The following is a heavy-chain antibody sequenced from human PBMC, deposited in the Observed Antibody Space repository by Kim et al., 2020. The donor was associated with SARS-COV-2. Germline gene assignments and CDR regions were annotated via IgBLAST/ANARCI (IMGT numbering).Heavy chain of an antibody. CDR2: ISYDGSNK. CDR1: GFTFRSYA. Sequence: GGSLRLSCAASGFTFRSYAMHWVRQAPGKGLEWVAVISYDGSNKYYVDSVKGRFTISRDNSKKTLYLEMNGLRAEDSAVYYCARDTEGMWFGEFSRYGMDVWGQGTTVTVSS. D-gene: IGHD3-10*01. CDR3: ARDTEGMWFGEFSRYGMDV. J-gene: IGHJ6*02. V-gene: IGHV3-30*04.